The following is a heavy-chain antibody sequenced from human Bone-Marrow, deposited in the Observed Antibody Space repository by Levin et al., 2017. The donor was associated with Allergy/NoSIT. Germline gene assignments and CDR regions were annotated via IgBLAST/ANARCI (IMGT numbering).Heavy chain of an antibody. CDR3: ARCLTDPYYDYVWGSYRRPWYFYY. D-gene: IGHD3-16*02. V-gene: IGHV4-59*02. CDR2: IYNSGST. CDR1: AASVAANY. J-gene: IGHJ4*02. Sequence: SSETLSLTCSVSAASVAANYWNWIRQTPGRGLEWIGSIYNSGSTDYNPSLKRRVTISVDTSKNQISLKLNSVTAADTAVYYCARCLTDPYYDYVWGSYRRPWYFYYWGQGILVTVSS.